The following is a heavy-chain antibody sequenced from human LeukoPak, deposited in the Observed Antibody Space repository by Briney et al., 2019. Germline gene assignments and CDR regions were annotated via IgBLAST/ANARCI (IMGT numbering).Heavy chain of an antibody. V-gene: IGHV4-59*08. J-gene: IGHJ3*02. CDR2: IYYSGST. CDR1: GGSISTYY. CDR3: ARSRDYYGSLSAFDI. D-gene: IGHD3-10*01. Sequence: SETLSLTCTVSGGSISTYYWSWIRQPPGKGLEWIGYIYYSGSTNYNPSLKSRVTISVDTSKNQFSLKLSSVTAADTAVYYCARSRDYYGSLSAFDIWGQGTMVTVPS.